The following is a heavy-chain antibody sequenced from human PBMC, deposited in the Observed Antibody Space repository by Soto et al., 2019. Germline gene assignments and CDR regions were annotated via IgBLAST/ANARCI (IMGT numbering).Heavy chain of an antibody. J-gene: IGHJ2*01. CDR2: IIPIFGTA. V-gene: IGHV1-69*13. Sequence: GASVKVSCKASGGTFSSYAIGWVRQAPGQGLDWLGGIIPIFGTASYAQKFQGRVTITADESTSTAYMELSSLTSEDTAVYYCARGDSAELPTIYWYFDLWGRGTLVTVSS. D-gene: IGHD2-15*01. CDR3: ARGDSAELPTIYWYFDL. CDR1: GGTFSSYA.